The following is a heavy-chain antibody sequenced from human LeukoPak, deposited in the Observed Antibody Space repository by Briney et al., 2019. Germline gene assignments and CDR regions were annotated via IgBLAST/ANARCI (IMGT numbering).Heavy chain of an antibody. D-gene: IGHD6-19*01. J-gene: IGHJ4*02. CDR1: GGSISSSSYY. Sequence: SETLSLTCTVSGGSISSSSYYWGWIRQPPGKGLEWLGSIYHSGSTYYNPSLKSRVTISVDTSKNQFSLKLSSVTAADTAVYYCARDIGYYSGWNFDYWGQGTLVTVSS. V-gene: IGHV4-39*07. CDR3: ARDIGYYSGWNFDY. CDR2: IYHSGST.